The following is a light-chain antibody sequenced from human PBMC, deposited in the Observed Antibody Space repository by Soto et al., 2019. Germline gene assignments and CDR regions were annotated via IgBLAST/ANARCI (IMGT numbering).Light chain of an antibody. V-gene: IGLV4-60*02. J-gene: IGLJ3*02. Sequence: QLVLTQSSSASASLGSSVKLTCTLSSGHSSYIIAWHQQQPGKATRYLMKLEGSGSYNKGSGVPDRFSGSSSGADRYLTISNLQFEDEADYYCESWGRNTHMVFGGGTKLTVL. CDR3: ESWGRNTHMV. CDR1: SGHSSYI. CDR2: LEGSGSY.